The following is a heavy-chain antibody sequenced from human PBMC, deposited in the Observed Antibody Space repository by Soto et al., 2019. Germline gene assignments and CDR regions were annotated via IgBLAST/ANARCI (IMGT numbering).Heavy chain of an antibody. CDR3: ARARATIAAAAIFNC. D-gene: IGHD6-13*01. CDR2: VYRTGST. CDR1: GGSISTSNW. V-gene: IGHV4-4*02. J-gene: IGHJ4*02. Sequence: QVQLQEPGPGLVKPSGTLSLTCAVSGGSISTSNWWSWVRQPPGKGLEWIGEVYRTGSTNYNPSLESRLTISVDKSKNQCSLKLTSVTAADTAVYYCARARATIAAAAIFNCWGQGTLVTVSS.